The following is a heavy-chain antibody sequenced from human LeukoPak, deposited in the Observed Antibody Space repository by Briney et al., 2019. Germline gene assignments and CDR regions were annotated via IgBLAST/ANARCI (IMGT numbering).Heavy chain of an antibody. D-gene: IGHD3-10*01. J-gene: IGHJ5*02. CDR2: IYHSGST. V-gene: IGHV4-34*01. Sequence: PSETLSLTCAVYGGSFSGYYWSWIRQPPGKGLEWIGEIYHSGSTNYNPSLKSRVTISVDTSKNQFSLKLSSVTAADTAVYYCAGRMVRGVSRRNNWFDPWGQGTLVTVSS. CDR3: AGRMVRGVSRRNNWFDP. CDR1: GGSFSGYY.